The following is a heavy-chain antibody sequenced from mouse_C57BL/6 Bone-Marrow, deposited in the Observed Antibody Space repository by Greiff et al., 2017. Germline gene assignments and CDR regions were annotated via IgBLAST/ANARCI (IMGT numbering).Heavy chain of an antibody. Sequence: DVQLVESVAELVRPGASVKLSCTASGFNITNTYMHCVKQSPEPGLEWIVRIDPANGTTKYAPTFPGTATITVDTSSNTAYLQLSSLTSEDTAIYYCARSYYSIFAYWGQGTLVTVSA. CDR2: IDPANGTT. CDR1: GFNITNTY. V-gene: IGHV14-3*01. J-gene: IGHJ3*01. D-gene: IGHD2-5*01. CDR3: ARSYYSIFAY.